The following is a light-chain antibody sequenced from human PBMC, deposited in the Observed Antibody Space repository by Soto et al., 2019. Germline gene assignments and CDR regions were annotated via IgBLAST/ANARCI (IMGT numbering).Light chain of an antibody. CDR2: DAS. CDR1: QGISNY. V-gene: IGKV1-33*01. CDR3: QQYDDLPYT. J-gene: IGKJ2*01. Sequence: DHQMTQSPSSLSASVGDRVTITCQASQGISNYLNWYQQKPGKAPKLLIYDASNLETGVPSRFSGSGSGIHFTFTISSLQPEDIATYFCQQYDDLPYTFGQGTKLEIK.